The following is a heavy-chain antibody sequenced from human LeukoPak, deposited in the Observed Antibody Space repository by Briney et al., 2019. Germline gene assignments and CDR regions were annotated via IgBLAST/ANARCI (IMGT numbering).Heavy chain of an antibody. V-gene: IGHV3-30*02. CDR1: GVTFSSYG. J-gene: IGHJ1*01. CDR3: AKETYCSSTSCRSQYFQH. Sequence: GGSLRLSCAASGVTFSSYGMHWVRQAPGKGLEWVAFIRYDGSNKYYADSVKGRFTISRDNSKNTLYLQMNSLRAEDTAVYYCAKETYCSSTSCRSQYFQHWGQDTLVTVSS. CDR2: IRYDGSNK. D-gene: IGHD2-2*01.